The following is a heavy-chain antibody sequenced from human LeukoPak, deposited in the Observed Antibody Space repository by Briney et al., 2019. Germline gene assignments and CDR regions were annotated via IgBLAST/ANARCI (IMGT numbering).Heavy chain of an antibody. Sequence: ASVKVSCKASGYTFTSYGISWVRQAPGQGLEWMGWISAYNGNTNYAQKFQGRVTITADESTSTAYMELSSLRSEDTAVYYCARVSGYSGYDRDYWGQGTLVTVSS. D-gene: IGHD5-12*01. CDR3: ARVSGYSGYDRDY. CDR2: ISAYNGNT. J-gene: IGHJ4*02. V-gene: IGHV1-18*01. CDR1: GYTFTSYG.